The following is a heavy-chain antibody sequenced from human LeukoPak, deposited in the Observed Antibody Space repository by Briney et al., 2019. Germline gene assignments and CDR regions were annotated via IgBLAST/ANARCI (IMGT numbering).Heavy chain of an antibody. J-gene: IGHJ4*02. D-gene: IGHD4-11*01. CDR3: AKDATHDYSNFANFDY. CDR2: IWYDGSNK. Sequence: GGSLRLSCAASGFTFSSYGMHWVRQAPGKGLEWVAVIWYDGSNKYYADSVKGRFTISRDNSKNTLYLQMNSLRAEHTAVYYCAKDATHDYSNFANFDYWGQGTLVTVSS. CDR1: GFTFSSYG. V-gene: IGHV3-33*06.